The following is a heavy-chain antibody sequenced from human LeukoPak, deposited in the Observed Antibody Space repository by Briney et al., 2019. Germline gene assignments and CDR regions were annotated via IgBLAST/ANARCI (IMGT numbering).Heavy chain of an antibody. CDR2: IKQDGSEK. Sequence: GGSLRLSCAASGFTFSNYWTIWVRQAPGKGLEWVGNIKQDGSEKRYADSVRGRFSISRDNAQTSLYLQMNRLRAEHTAVYYCARASDPWLQLSWGQGTLVTVSS. J-gene: IGHJ4*02. CDR3: ARASDPWLQLS. V-gene: IGHV3-7*05. D-gene: IGHD5-24*01. CDR1: GFTFSNYW.